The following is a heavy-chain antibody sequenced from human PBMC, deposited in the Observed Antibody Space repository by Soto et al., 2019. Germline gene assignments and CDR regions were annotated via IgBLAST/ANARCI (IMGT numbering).Heavy chain of an antibody. Sequence: QVHLVQSGAEVKKPGSSVKVSCKASGGTFSTYAISWVRQAPGQGLEWMGGVIPIFGTANYAQKFPGRVTITADGSTRTAYMELSSLRSEDTAVYYCATERRPQSSWRGPFDYWGQGTLVTVSS. CDR3: ATERRPQSSWRGPFDY. CDR2: VIPIFGTA. J-gene: IGHJ4*02. V-gene: IGHV1-69*01. CDR1: GGTFSTYA. D-gene: IGHD6-13*01.